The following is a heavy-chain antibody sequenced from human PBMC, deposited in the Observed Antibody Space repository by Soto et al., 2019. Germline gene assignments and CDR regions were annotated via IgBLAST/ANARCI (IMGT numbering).Heavy chain of an antibody. D-gene: IGHD4-17*01. J-gene: IGHJ4*02. CDR1: GYTFTTFR. CDR3: ARGLTYGDFDY. Sequence: QVQMVQSGVEVRKTGASVRVSCKTSGYTFTTFRIHWVRQAPGQGLEWMGCLTAYDSKRNFAQKFQDRLTMTMDITTSTGYMELSGLRSDDTAVYFCARGLTYGDFDYWGRGTQVAVSS. V-gene: IGHV1-18*01. CDR2: LTAYDSKR.